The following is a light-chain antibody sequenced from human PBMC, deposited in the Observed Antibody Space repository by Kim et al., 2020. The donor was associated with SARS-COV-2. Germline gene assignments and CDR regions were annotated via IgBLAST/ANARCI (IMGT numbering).Light chain of an antibody. J-gene: IGLJ2*01. V-gene: IGLV9-49*01. CDR1: SGYSNYK. CDR3: GADHGSGSNFVSV. Sequence: CTLSSGYSNYKVDWYHPRPGKGPRFVMRVGTGGIVGSKGDGIPDRFSVLGSGLNRYLTIKNIQEEDESDYHCGADHGSGSNFVSVFGGGTQLTVL. CDR2: VGTGGIVG.